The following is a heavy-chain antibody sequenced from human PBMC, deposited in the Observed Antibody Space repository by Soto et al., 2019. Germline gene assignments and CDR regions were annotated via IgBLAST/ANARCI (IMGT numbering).Heavy chain of an antibody. D-gene: IGHD6-6*01. CDR1: GGSISSSSYY. CDR3: ARHGRHSSSGDPNWFDP. CDR2: IYYSGST. V-gene: IGHV4-39*01. Sequence: SETLSLTCTVSGGSISSSSYYWGWIRQPPGKGLEWIGSIYYSGSTYYNPSLKSRVTISVDTSKNQFSLKLSSVTAADTAVYYCARHGRHSSSGDPNWFDPWGQGTLVTVS. J-gene: IGHJ5*02.